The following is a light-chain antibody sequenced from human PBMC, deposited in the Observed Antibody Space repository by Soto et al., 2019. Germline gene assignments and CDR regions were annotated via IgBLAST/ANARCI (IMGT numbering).Light chain of an antibody. Sequence: SALTQPASVSGSPGQSITISCTGTSSDVGGYNYVSWYQQHPGKAPKLMIYEVSNRPSGVSNRFSGSKSGNTASLTISGLQAEDEADYDCTSFTRSSTFVFGTGTKVTV. V-gene: IGLV2-14*01. J-gene: IGLJ1*01. CDR2: EVS. CDR1: SSDVGGYNY. CDR3: TSFTRSSTFV.